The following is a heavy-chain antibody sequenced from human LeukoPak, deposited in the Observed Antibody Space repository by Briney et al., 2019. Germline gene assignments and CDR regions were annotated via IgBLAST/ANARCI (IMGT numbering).Heavy chain of an antibody. D-gene: IGHD6-19*01. V-gene: IGHV3-13*01. CDR1: GFTFSSYD. CDR3: ARGSSGWYGGVARPPDY. Sequence: GGSLRLSCAASGFTFSSYDMHWVRQATGKGLEWVSAIGTAGDTYYPGSVKGRFTISRENAKNSLYLQMNSLRAGDTAVYYCARGSSGWYGGVARPPDYWGQGTLVTVSS. J-gene: IGHJ4*02. CDR2: IGTAGDT.